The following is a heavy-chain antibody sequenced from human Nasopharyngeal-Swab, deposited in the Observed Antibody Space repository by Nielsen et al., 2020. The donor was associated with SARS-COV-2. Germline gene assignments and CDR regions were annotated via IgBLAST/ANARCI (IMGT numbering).Heavy chain of an antibody. V-gene: IGHV1-69*10. CDR1: GGTFSSYA. D-gene: IGHD6-19*01. J-gene: IGHJ1*01. CDR3: ARDKGPGIAVAGRYFQH. CDR2: IIPILGIA. Sequence: SVKVSCKASGGTFSSYAISWVRQAPGQGLEWRGGIIPILGIANYAQKFQGRVTITADKSTSTAYMELSSLRSEDTAVYYCARDKGPGIAVAGRYFQHWGQGTLVTVSS.